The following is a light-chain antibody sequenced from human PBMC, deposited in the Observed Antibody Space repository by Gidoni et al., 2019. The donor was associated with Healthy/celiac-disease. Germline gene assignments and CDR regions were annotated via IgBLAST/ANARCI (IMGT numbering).Light chain of an antibody. J-gene: IGKJ4*01. Sequence: SPGTLSLSPVERATLSCRASQSVSSSYLAWYQQKPGQAPRLLIYGASSRATGIPDRFSGSGSGTDFTLTISRLEPEDFAVYYCQQYGSSSLTFGGGTKVEIK. CDR3: QQYGSSSLT. CDR2: GAS. CDR1: QSVSSSY. V-gene: IGKV3-20*01.